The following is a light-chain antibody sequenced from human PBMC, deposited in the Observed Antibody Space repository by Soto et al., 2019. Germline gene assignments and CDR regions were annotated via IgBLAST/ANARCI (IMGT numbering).Light chain of an antibody. CDR1: QRVTNDY. Sequence: ESVLTQSPGTLSLSPGERATLSCRASQRVTNDYLAWYQQKPGQAPRILIYGASNRPAGVPERFIGSGSGTDFTLTIDRLEPEDFEVYYCQQYDRFYVYSFGQGTRLEI. CDR3: QQYDRFYVYS. CDR2: GAS. V-gene: IGKV3-20*01. J-gene: IGKJ2*03.